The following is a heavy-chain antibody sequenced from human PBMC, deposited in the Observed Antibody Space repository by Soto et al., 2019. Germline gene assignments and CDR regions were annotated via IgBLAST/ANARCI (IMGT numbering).Heavy chain of an antibody. CDR1: GCTFSSYA. CDR2: IIPIFGTA. J-gene: IGHJ4*02. V-gene: IGHV1-69*13. Sequence: ASVKVSGKASGCTFSSYAISWVRQAPGQGLEWMGGIIPIFGTANYAQKFQGRVTITADESTSTAYMELSSLRSEDTAVYYCAAGTTTVTSYWGQGTLVTVSS. CDR3: AAGTTTVTSY. D-gene: IGHD4-17*01.